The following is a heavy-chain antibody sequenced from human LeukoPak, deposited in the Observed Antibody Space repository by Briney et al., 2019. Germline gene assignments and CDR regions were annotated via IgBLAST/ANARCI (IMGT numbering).Heavy chain of an antibody. CDR3: ALSIVVVPAAIVDLTWYFDL. CDR2: IIPIFGTA. Sequence: SVKVSCKASGGTFSSYAISWVRQAPGQGLEWMGGIIPIFGTANYAQKFQGRVTITADESTSTAYMELSSLRSEDTAVYYCALSIVVVPAAIVDLTWYFDLWGRGALVTVSS. D-gene: IGHD2-2*02. V-gene: IGHV1-69*01. J-gene: IGHJ2*01. CDR1: GGTFSSYA.